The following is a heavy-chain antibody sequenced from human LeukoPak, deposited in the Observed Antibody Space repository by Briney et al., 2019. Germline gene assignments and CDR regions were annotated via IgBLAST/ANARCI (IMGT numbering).Heavy chain of an antibody. V-gene: IGHV3-11*04. J-gene: IGHJ3*02. Sequence: PGGSLRLSCAASGFTFSDYYMSWIRQAPGKGLEWVSYISSSGSTICYADSVKGRFTISRDNAKNSLYLQMNSLRAEDTAVYYCEGEDMELGWDIWGQGTMVTVSS. CDR3: EGEDMELGWDI. D-gene: IGHD1-7*01. CDR2: ISSSGSTI. CDR1: GFTFSDYY.